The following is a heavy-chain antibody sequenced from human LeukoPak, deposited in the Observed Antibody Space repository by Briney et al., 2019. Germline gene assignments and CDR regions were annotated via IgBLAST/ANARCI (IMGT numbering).Heavy chain of an antibody. Sequence: GGSLRLSCAASGFTFSTSWMSWVRQAPGKGLEWVANIKEDGTQIYYMDSVKGRLTISRDNAKNSLYLQMNSLRAEDTAVYYCARDGRPLDYWGQGTLVTVS. CDR3: ARDGRPLDY. J-gene: IGHJ4*02. V-gene: IGHV3-7*01. D-gene: IGHD1-26*01. CDR2: IKEDGTQI. CDR1: GFTFSTSW.